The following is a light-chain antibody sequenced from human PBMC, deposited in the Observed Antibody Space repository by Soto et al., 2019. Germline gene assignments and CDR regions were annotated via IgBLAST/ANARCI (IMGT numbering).Light chain of an antibody. V-gene: IGLV2-14*01. Sequence: QSALTQPASVSGSPGQSITISCTGTSSDIGGYNYVSWFQHHPGTAPKLMIFEVSDRPSGVSDRFSGSKSGNTASLTISGLQAEDEADYYCSSYTRSSTWVFGGGTKLTVL. CDR3: SSYTRSSTWV. CDR2: EVS. J-gene: IGLJ3*02. CDR1: SSDIGGYNY.